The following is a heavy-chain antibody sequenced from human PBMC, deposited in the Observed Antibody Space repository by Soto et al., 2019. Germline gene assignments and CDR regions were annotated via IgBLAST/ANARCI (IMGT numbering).Heavy chain of an antibody. CDR1: GDSVSSNSAA. V-gene: IGHV6-1*01. Sequence: SRTLSHTCAISGDSVSSNSAAWNWIRQSPSRGLEWLGRTYYRSKWYNDYAVSVKSRITINPDTSKNQFSLQLNSVAPEDTAVYYCARDRRLGLTGTTFLDYWGRGSLVTDFS. J-gene: IGHJ4*02. CDR3: ARDRRLGLTGTTFLDY. D-gene: IGHD1-7*01. CDR2: TYYRSKWYN.